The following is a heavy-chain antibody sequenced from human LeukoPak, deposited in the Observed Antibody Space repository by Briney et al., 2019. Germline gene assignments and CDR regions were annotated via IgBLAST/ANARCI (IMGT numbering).Heavy chain of an antibody. CDR3: ARHGSGFDY. Sequence: SETLSLTCTVSGGSISSYYWSWIRQPPGKGLEWIGYIYFSGSTNYNPSLKSRVTISVDTSKNQFSLKLSSVTAADTAVYYCARHGSGFDYWGQGTLVTVSS. CDR1: GGSISSYY. CDR2: IYFSGST. V-gene: IGHV4-59*08. J-gene: IGHJ4*02. D-gene: IGHD3-10*01.